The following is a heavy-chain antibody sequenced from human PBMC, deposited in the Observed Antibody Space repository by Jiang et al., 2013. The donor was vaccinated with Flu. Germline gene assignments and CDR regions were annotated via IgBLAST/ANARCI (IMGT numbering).Heavy chain of an antibody. CDR1: GFSLSTSGVG. V-gene: IGHV2-5*02. CDR3: AHYYSGFDP. D-gene: IGHD2-21*01. CDR2: IYWDDDK. Sequence: KPTQTLTLTCTFSGFSLSTSGVGVGWVRQPPGKALEWLALIYWDDDKRYSPSLKSRLTITKDTSKNQVVLIMTNMDPVDTATYYCAHYYSGFDPWGQGTLVTVSS. J-gene: IGHJ5*02.